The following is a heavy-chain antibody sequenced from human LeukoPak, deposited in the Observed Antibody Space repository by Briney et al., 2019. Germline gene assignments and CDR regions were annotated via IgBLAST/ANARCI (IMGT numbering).Heavy chain of an antibody. D-gene: IGHD3-22*01. CDR1: GYSISSGYY. V-gene: IGHV4-38-2*02. CDR2: IYHSGRT. J-gene: IGHJ4*02. CDR3: ARGLYYYDSSGPRY. Sequence: PSETLSLTCTVSGYSISSGYYWGWIRQPPGKGREWIGSIYHSGRTFYNPSLKSRVTISVDTSKNQFSLKLTSVTAADTAVYYCARGLYYYDSSGPRYWGQGTLVTVSS.